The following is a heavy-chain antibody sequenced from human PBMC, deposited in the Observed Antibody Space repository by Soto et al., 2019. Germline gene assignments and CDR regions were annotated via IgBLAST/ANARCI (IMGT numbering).Heavy chain of an antibody. CDR1: GFTFSTYW. J-gene: IGHJ4*02. V-gene: IGHV3-74*01. D-gene: IGHD3-22*01. CDR3: AAGGSGYYAN. Sequence: EVQLVESGGDLVQPGGSLRLSCAASGFTFSTYWMHWVRQAPGKGLLWVSRIKTDGTYATYADSVKGRFTISRDNAKNTLDLQMNSLRVEDAAMYYCAAGGSGYYANWGQGTLVTVSS. CDR2: IKTDGTYA.